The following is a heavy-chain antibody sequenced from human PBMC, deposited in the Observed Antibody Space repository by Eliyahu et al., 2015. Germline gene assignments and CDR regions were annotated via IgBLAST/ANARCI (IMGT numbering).Heavy chain of an antibody. D-gene: IGHD3-16*01. CDR1: GGTFXXYP. Sequence: QVQLLQSGAEVEQPGSSVRVSCKASGGTFXXYPXNWVRQAPGQGLEWMGGINPAFGSADYAQKFRGRLTISADESTSTAYMELSGLRSDDTAVYYCARANHWMNYYNVNYYYGMDVWGQGTTVTVPS. J-gene: IGHJ6*02. CDR3: ARANHWMNYYNVNYYYGMDV. V-gene: IGHV1-69*01. CDR2: INPAFGSA.